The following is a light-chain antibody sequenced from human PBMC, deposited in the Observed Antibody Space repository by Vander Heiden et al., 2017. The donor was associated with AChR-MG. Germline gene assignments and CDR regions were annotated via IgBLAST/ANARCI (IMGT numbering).Light chain of an antibody. CDR1: SSDVGGYDY. Sequence: QSALTQPRSVSGSPRQSVTISCTGTSSDVGGYDYVSWYQQPPGKAHKLMIYGVSERPSGVPDRFSGSKSGNTASLTISGLQAEDEADYYCCSYAGSFSLVFGGGTKLTVL. CDR3: CSYAGSFSLV. J-gene: IGLJ2*01. V-gene: IGLV2-11*01. CDR2: GVS.